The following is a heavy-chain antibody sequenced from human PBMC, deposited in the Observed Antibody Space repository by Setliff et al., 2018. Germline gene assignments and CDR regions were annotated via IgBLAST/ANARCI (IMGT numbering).Heavy chain of an antibody. CDR3: ARSSGPRVVLAADFDY. CDR1: GYNFITTG. J-gene: IGHJ4*02. Sequence: ASVKVSCKTSGYNFITTGISWVRQAPGQGPEWMGCISPYNGNTNYAQKFQGRVTMTTDTSTATVYMELKSLRSDDTAVYYCARSSGPRVVLAADFDYWGQGTLVTVSS. V-gene: IGHV1-18*01. D-gene: IGHD5-12*01. CDR2: ISPYNGNT.